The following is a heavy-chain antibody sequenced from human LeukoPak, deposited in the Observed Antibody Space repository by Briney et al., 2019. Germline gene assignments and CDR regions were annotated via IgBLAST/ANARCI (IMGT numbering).Heavy chain of an antibody. CDR1: GYTFTSYD. CDR3: ARDLRGSGSYPPTPDY. V-gene: IGHV1-8*01. J-gene: IGHJ4*02. Sequence: ASVKVSCKASGYTFTSYDINWLRQASGQGLEWMGWINPNGGNTGYAQKFQGRFTMTWDTSITTAYMELSSLRSEDTAVYYCARDLRGSGSYPPTPDYWGQGTLVTVSS. CDR2: INPNGGNT. D-gene: IGHD3-10*01.